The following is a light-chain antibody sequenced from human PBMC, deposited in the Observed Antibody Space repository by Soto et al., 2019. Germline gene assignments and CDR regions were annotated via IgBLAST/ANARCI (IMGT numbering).Light chain of an antibody. CDR1: QSISSY. CDR2: AAS. CDR3: QQSYSTPGT. J-gene: IGKJ1*01. Sequence: DIQMTQSPSSLSASVGDRVTINCRASQSISSYLNWYQQKPGKAPKLLIYAASSLQSGVPSRFSGSGSGTDFTLTISSLQPEDFATYYCQQSYSTPGTFGQGTKGDNK. V-gene: IGKV1-39*01.